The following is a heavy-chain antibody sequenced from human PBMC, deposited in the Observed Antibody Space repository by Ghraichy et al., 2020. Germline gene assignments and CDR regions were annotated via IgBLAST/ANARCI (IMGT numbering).Heavy chain of an antibody. CDR1: GFTFSDHY. J-gene: IGHJ6*02. D-gene: IGHD2-2*01. CDR3: ARGGIVVVPAASPRRGSYYYGMDV. CDR2: TRNKANSYTT. V-gene: IGHV3-72*01. Sequence: GESLNISCAASGFTFSDHYMDRVRQAPGKGLEWVGRTRNKANSYTTEYAASVKGRFTISRDDSKNSLYLQMNSLKTEDTAVYYCARGGIVVVPAASPRRGSYYYGMDVWGQGTTVTVS.